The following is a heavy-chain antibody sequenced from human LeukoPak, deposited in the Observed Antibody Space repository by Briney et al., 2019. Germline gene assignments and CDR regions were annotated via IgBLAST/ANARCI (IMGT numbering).Heavy chain of an antibody. CDR1: GFTFSSHG. V-gene: IGHV3-21*01. CDR3: ARVTRGGYDGYFDY. CDR2: ISSSSSYI. Sequence: TGGSLRLSCAASGFTFSSHGMNWVRQAPGKGLEWVSSISSSSSYIYYADSVKGRVTVSRDNAKNSLYLQINSLRAEDTAVYYCARVTRGGYDGYFDYWGQGTLVTVSS. J-gene: IGHJ4*02. D-gene: IGHD5-12*01.